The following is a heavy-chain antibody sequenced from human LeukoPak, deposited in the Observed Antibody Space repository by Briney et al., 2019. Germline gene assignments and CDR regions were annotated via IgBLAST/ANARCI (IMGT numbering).Heavy chain of an antibody. CDR2: ISGSGGTT. CDR3: ARDWNYYDSSGGDY. V-gene: IGHV3-23*01. Sequence: GGSLRLSCAAAGFTFSSYAMGWVRQAPGKGLEWVSAISGSGGTTYYADSVKGRFTISRDNAKNSLYLQMNSLRAEDTALYYCARDWNYYDSSGGDYWGQGTLVTVSS. D-gene: IGHD3-22*01. J-gene: IGHJ4*02. CDR1: GFTFSSYA.